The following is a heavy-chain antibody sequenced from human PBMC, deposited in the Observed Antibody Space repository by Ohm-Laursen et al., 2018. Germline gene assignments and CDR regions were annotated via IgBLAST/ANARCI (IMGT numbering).Heavy chain of an antibody. D-gene: IGHD3-16*01. CDR2: ISGSGGST. J-gene: IGHJ6*02. V-gene: IGHV3-23*01. CDR3: AKGQPILITFGGARMDV. CDR1: GFTFSSYA. Sequence: SLRLSCSASGFTFSSYAMSWVRQAPGKGLEWVSAISGSGGSTYYADSVKGRFTISRDNSKNTLYLQMNSLRAEDTAVYYCAKGQPILITFGGARMDVWGQGTTVTVSS.